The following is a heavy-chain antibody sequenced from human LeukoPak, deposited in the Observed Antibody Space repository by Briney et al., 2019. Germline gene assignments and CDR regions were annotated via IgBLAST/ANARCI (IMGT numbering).Heavy chain of an antibody. CDR1: GGSISSYY. V-gene: IGHV4-59*01. CDR3: ARDRYGDYVPYYYDMDV. CDR2: IYYSGST. J-gene: IGHJ6*02. Sequence: TPSETLSLTCTVSGGSISSYYWSWIRQPPGKALEWIGYIYYSGSTNYNPSLKSRVTISVDTSKNQFSLKLSSVTAADTAVYYCARDRYGDYVPYYYDMDVWGQGTTVTVSS. D-gene: IGHD4-17*01.